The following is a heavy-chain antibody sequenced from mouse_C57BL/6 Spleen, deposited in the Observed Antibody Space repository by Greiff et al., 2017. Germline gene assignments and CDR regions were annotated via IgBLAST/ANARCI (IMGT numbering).Heavy chain of an antibody. V-gene: IGHV7-3*01. Sequence: EVKLMESGGGLVQPGGSLSLSCAASGFTFTDYSMSWVRQPPGKALEWLGFIRNKANGYTTEYSASVKGRFTISRDNSQSILYLQMNALRAEDSATYDCARLGRDLDYWGQGTTLTVSS. CDR1: GFTFTDYS. D-gene: IGHD4-1*01. J-gene: IGHJ2*01. CDR3: ARLGRDLDY. CDR2: IRNKANGYTT.